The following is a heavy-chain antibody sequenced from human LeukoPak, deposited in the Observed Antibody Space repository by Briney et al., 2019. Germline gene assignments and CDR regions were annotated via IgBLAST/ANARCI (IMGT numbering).Heavy chain of an antibody. CDR2: ISYDGSNK. CDR1: GFTFSSYA. J-gene: IGHJ6*02. CDR3: AKDDVNYYGSGSYDSNYGMDV. D-gene: IGHD3-10*01. Sequence: PGGSLRLSCAASGFTFSSYAMHWVRQAPGKGLEWVAVISYDGSNKYYADSVKGRFTISRDNSKNTLYLQMNSLRAEDTAVYYCAKDDVNYYGSGSYDSNYGMDVWGQGTTVTVSS. V-gene: IGHV3-30-3*01.